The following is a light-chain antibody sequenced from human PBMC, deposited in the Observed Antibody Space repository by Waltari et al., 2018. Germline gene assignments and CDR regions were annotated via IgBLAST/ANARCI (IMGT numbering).Light chain of an antibody. V-gene: IGLV4-69*01. J-gene: IGLJ1*01. CDR3: QTWGTGIHV. CDR2: LKSDGSH. CDR1: SGHSTYA. Sequence: QLVLTQSPSASASLGASVKLTCTLSSGHSTYAIAWHQQQPGKGPRFLLKLKSDGSHSKGDGIPDRFSGSSSGAERYLTISSLQSEDEADYYCQTWGTGIHVFGTGTKVTVL.